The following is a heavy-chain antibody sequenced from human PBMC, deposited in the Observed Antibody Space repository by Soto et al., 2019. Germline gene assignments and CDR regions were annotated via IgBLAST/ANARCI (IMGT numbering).Heavy chain of an antibody. CDR1: GYTFTSYD. CDR3: ARGVVPAAIRGHYYYYGMDV. CDR2: MNPNSGNT. J-gene: IGHJ6*02. Sequence: QVQLVQSGAEVKKPGASVKVSCKASGYTFTSYDINWVRQATGQGLEWMGWMNPNSGNTGYAQKFQGRVTMTRNTSISTAYMEVSSLRSEDTAVYYCARGVVPAAIRGHYYYYGMDVWGQGTTVTVSS. D-gene: IGHD2-2*02. V-gene: IGHV1-8*01.